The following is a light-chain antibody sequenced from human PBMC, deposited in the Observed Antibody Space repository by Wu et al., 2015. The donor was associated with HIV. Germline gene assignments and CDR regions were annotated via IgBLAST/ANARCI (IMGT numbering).Light chain of an antibody. J-gene: IGKJ1*01. Sequence: DIQMAQSPSSLSASVGDRVTITCRASHTISSYLNWYQQKPGKAPKLLIYAASSLRSGVPSRFSGSGSGTDFTLTISSLQPEDVATYYCQKYNTAPWTFGQGTKVEIK. V-gene: IGKV1-39*01. CDR2: AAS. CDR3: QKYNTAPWT. CDR1: HTISSY.